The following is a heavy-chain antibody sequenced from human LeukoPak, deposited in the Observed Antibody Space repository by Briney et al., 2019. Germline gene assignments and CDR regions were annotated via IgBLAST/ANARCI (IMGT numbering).Heavy chain of an antibody. CDR2: IYPDDSDS. CDR1: GYTFTSYW. D-gene: IGHD3-10*01. J-gene: IGHJ3*02. CDR3: ARHDRQGNAFDI. Sequence: GESLKISCKGSGYTFTSYWIGWVRQMPGKGLEWMGIIYPDDSDSRYSSSFQGQVTISADKSTSTAYLQWSSLKAADTAMYYCARHDRQGNAFDIWGQGTMVTVSS. V-gene: IGHV5-51*03.